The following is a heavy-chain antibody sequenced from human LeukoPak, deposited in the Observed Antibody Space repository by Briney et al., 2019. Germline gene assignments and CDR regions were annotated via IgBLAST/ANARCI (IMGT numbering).Heavy chain of an antibody. CDR2: IISILGTA. CDR3: PRDSGISPSFDY. CDR1: GGTFSSYA. D-gene: IGHD3-3*01. V-gene: IGHV1-69*06. J-gene: IGHJ4*02. Sequence: SVKVSCRAWGGTFSSYAISWVRQAPGQGLEWMGGIISILGTANYAQKFQGRVTITAAKPTSTGYMELSSPSSEDTAVDYFPRDSGISPSFDYWGQGTLVTVSS.